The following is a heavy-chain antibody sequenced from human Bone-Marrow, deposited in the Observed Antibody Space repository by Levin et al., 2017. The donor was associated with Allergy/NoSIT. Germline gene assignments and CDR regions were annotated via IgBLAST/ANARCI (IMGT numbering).Heavy chain of an antibody. CDR1: GGSISSSTYY. D-gene: IGHD2/OR15-2a*01. CDR3: ARLPTSTSRFDF. Sequence: GSLRLSCTVSGGSISSSTYYWGWIRQPPGKGLEWIGTISSSGNVYYSPSLKSRLTISVDTSENHFSLELSSVTAADTAVYYCARLPTSTSRFDFWGQGFLVTVSS. CDR2: ISSSGNV. J-gene: IGHJ4*02. V-gene: IGHV4-39*02.